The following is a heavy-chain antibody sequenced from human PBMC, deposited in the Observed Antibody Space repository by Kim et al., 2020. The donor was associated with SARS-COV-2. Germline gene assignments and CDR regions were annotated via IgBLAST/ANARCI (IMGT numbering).Heavy chain of an antibody. Sequence: GGSLRLSCAASGFTFSSYAMSWIRQAPGKGLEWVSVIYSGGSSTYYADSVKGRFTISRDNSKNTLYLQMNSLRAEDTAVYYCAKNLKMGAEVPWELMEEYYYYGMDVWGQGTTVTVSS. CDR3: AKNLKMGAEVPWELMEEYYYYGMDV. V-gene: IGHV3-23*03. D-gene: IGHD1-26*01. J-gene: IGHJ6*02. CDR1: GFTFSSYA. CDR2: IYSGGSST.